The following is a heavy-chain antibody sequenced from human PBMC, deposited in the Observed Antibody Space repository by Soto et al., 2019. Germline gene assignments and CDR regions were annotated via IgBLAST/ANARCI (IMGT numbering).Heavy chain of an antibody. V-gene: IGHV3-74*01. CDR2: INSDGSST. CDR3: ARALVWSGSYYAFDY. Sequence: EVQLVESGGGLVQPGGSLRLSCAASGFTFSSYWMYWVRQAPGKGLVWVSRINSDGSSTTYADSVKGRFTISRDNAKNTLYLQMNSLRAEDTAVYYCARALVWSGSYYAFDYWGQGTLATVSS. J-gene: IGHJ4*02. CDR1: GFTFSSYW. D-gene: IGHD1-26*01.